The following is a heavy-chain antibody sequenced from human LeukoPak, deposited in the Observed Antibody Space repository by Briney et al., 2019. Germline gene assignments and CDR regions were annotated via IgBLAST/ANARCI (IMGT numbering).Heavy chain of an antibody. Sequence: PGGSLRLSCTVSGFTVSSDSMSWVRQAPGKGLEWVSFIYSGGSTHYSDSVKGRFTISRDNSKNTLYLQMNSLRAEDTAVYYCARSSGTDSGWWYWFDPWGQGTLVTVSS. D-gene: IGHD6-19*01. V-gene: IGHV3-53*01. CDR3: ARSSGTDSGWWYWFDP. CDR2: IYSGGST. CDR1: GFTVSSDS. J-gene: IGHJ5*02.